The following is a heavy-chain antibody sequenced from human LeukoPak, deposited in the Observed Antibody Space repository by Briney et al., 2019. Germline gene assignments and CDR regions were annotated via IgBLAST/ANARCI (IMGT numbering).Heavy chain of an antibody. J-gene: IGHJ6*02. CDR2: ISAYNGNT. CDR1: GYTFTSYG. V-gene: IGHV1-18*01. D-gene: IGHD3-3*01. Sequence: ASVKVSCKASGYTFTSYGISWVRQAPGQGLEWMGWISAYNGNTNYAQKLQGRVTMTTDTSTSTAYMELRSLRSEDTAVYYCARGRTYYDFWSGYYGYYYYGMDVWGQGTTVTVSS. CDR3: ARGRTYYDFWSGYYGYYYYGMDV.